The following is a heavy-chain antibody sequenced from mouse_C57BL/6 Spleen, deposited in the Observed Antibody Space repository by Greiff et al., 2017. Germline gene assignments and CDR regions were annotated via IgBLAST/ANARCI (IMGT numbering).Heavy chain of an antibody. CDR1: GFTFSDYG. J-gene: IGHJ4*01. Sequence: DVHLVESGGGLVKPGGSLKLSCAASGFTFSDYGMHWVRQAPEKGLEWVAYISSGSSTIYYADTVKGRFTISRDNAKNTLFLQMTSLRSEDTAMYYCARVHYYGSSYDYAMDYWGQGTSVTVSS. CDR2: ISSGSSTI. CDR3: ARVHYYGSSYDYAMDY. V-gene: IGHV5-17*01. D-gene: IGHD1-1*01.